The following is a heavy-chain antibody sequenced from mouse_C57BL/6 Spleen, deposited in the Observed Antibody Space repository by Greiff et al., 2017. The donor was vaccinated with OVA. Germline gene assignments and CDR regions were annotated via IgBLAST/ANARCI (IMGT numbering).Heavy chain of an antibody. V-gene: IGHV1-53*01. CDR2: INPSNGGT. CDR1: GYTFTSYW. CDR3: ARFYYGSRKAMDY. Sequence: VQLQQPGPELVKPGASVKLSCKASGYTFTSYWMHWVKQRPGQGLEWIGNINPSNGGTNYNEKFKSKATLTVDKSSSTAYMQLSSLTSEDSAVYYCARFYYGSRKAMDYWGQGTSVTVSS. J-gene: IGHJ4*01. D-gene: IGHD1-1*01.